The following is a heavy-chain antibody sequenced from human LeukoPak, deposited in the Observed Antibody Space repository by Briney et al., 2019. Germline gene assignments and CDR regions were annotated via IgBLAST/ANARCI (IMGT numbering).Heavy chain of an antibody. D-gene: IGHD1-26*01. CDR3: ARGGGNYYGVFDI. CDR1: GYTFTGYY. J-gene: IGHJ3*02. CDR2: INPNSGDT. Sequence: ASVKVSCKASGYTFTGYYMHWVRQAPGQGLEWMGWINPNSGDTNYAQNFQGRVTMTRDTSISTAYMELFRLTSDDTAVYYCARGGGNYYGVFDIWGQGTMVTDSS. V-gene: IGHV1-2*02.